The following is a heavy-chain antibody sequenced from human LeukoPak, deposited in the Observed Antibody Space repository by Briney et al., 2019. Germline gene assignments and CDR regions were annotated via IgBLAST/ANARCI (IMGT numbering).Heavy chain of an antibody. V-gene: IGHV1-24*01. Sequence: ASVKVSCKVSGYTLTELSMHWVRQAPGKGLEWMGGFDPEDGETIYAQKFQGRVTMTEDTSTDTAYMELSSLRSEDTAVYYCATPPLGFGELFHFDYWGQGTLVTVSS. CDR1: GYTLTELS. J-gene: IGHJ4*02. CDR3: ATPPLGFGELFHFDY. CDR2: FDPEDGET. D-gene: IGHD3-10*01.